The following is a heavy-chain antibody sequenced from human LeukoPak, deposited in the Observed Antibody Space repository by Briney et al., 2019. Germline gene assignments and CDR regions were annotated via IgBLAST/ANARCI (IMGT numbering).Heavy chain of an antibody. J-gene: IGHJ5*02. V-gene: IGHV3-11*01. D-gene: IGHD1-26*01. Sequence: GGSLRLSCGASGFTFSDYYMSWIRQAPGKGLEWVSHISSSGSTRYYADSVKGRFTISRDNAKNSLYLQMNSLRAEDTAVYYCARAPRFRLVGVPKGPFDPWGQGTLVTVSA. CDR2: ISSSGSTR. CDR1: GFTFSDYY. CDR3: ARAPRFRLVGVPKGPFDP.